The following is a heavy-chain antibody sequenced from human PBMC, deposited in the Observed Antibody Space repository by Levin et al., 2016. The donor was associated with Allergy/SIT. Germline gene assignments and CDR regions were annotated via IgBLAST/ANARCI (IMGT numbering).Heavy chain of an antibody. CDR3: AKDSSGIQLFY. CDR1: GFTFTNYG. Sequence: GGSLRLSCAASGFTFTNYGLHWVRQAPGKGLEWVSFISYDARNTYYADSVKGRFTISRDNSKNTVFLQMNSLRVEDTAVYYCAKDSSGIQLFYWGQGTLVTVSS. J-gene: IGHJ4*02. D-gene: IGHD5-18*01. CDR2: ISYDARNT. V-gene: IGHV3-30*18.